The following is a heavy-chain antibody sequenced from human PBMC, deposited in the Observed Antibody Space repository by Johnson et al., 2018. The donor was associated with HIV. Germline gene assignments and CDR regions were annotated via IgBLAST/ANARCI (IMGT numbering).Heavy chain of an antibody. Sequence: VQLVESGGGLVQPGGSLRLSCAASGFTVSSNYMSWVRQAPGKGLEWVSVIYSGGSTYYADSVKGRFTISRDNSKNTLYLQMNSLRAEDTAVYYCATYYYDSSGYSYAFDIWGQGTMVTVSS. CDR3: ATYYYDSSGYSYAFDI. CDR1: GFTVSSNY. J-gene: IGHJ3*02. D-gene: IGHD3-22*01. CDR2: IYSGGST. V-gene: IGHV3-66*01.